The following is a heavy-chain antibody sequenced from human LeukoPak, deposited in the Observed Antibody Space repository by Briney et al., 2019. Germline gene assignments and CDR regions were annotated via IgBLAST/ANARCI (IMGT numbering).Heavy chain of an antibody. CDR3: ASDPYYYGRLGDY. J-gene: IGHJ4*02. Sequence: GGSLRLSCAASGFTFSSYWMSWVRQAPGKGLEWVANIKQDGSEKYYVDSVKGRFTISRDNAKNALYLQMNSLRAEDTAVYYCASDPYYYGRLGDYWGQGTLVTVSS. CDR2: IKQDGSEK. V-gene: IGHV3-7*01. CDR1: GFTFSSYW. D-gene: IGHD3-10*01.